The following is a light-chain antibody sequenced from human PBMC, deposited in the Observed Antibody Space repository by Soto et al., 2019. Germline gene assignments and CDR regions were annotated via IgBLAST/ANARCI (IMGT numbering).Light chain of an antibody. CDR3: SSYTSSSTPYVV. J-gene: IGLJ2*01. CDR1: SSDVGGYNY. CDR2: EVS. Sequence: CTGXSSDVGGYNYVSWYQQHPGKAPKLMICEVSNRPSGVSNRFSGSKSGNTASLTISGLQAEDEADYNCSSYTSSSTPYVVFGGGTKLTVL. V-gene: IGLV2-14*01.